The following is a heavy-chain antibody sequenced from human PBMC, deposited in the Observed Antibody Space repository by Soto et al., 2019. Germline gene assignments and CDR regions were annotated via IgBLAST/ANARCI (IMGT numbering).Heavy chain of an antibody. Sequence: GGSLRLSCAASGFTFSSYAMHWVRQAPGKGLEWVAVISYDGSNKYYADSVKGRFTISRDNSKNTLYLQMNSLRAEDTAVYYCASQGGRDCISTSCHYYGMDVWGQGTTVTVSS. CDR1: GFTFSSYA. J-gene: IGHJ6*02. CDR3: ASQGGRDCISTSCHYYGMDV. V-gene: IGHV3-30-3*01. CDR2: ISYDGSNK. D-gene: IGHD2-2*01.